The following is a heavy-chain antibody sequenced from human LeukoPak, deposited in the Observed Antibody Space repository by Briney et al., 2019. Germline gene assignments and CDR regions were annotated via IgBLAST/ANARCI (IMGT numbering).Heavy chain of an antibody. V-gene: IGHV4-39*07. J-gene: IGHJ3*02. D-gene: IGHD1-26*01. CDR3: ARDFSESYYGAFDI. CDR2: IYYSGST. CDR1: GGSISSSSYY. Sequence: SETLSLTCTVSGGSISSSSYYWGWIRQPPGKGLEWIGSIYYSGSTYYNPSLKSRVTISVDTSKNQFSLKLSSATAADTAVYYCARDFSESYYGAFDIWGQGTMVTVSS.